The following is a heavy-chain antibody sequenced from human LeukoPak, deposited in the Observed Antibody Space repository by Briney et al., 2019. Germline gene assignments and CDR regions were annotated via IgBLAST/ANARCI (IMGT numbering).Heavy chain of an antibody. D-gene: IGHD6-25*01. CDR2: INPSGGST. J-gene: IGHJ3*02. V-gene: IGHV1-46*01. Sequence: ASVKVSCKASGHTFTSYYMHWVRQAPGQGLEWMGIINPSGGSTSYAQKFQGRVTMTRDTSTSTVYMELSSLRSEDTAVYYCARSQRKTAFDIWGQGTMVTVSS. CDR3: ARSQRKTAFDI. CDR1: GHTFTSYY.